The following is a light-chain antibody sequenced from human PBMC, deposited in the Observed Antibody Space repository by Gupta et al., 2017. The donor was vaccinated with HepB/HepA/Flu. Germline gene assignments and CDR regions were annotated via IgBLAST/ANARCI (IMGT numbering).Light chain of an antibody. Sequence: EIVMTQSPATLSVSPGERATLSCRASQSISANLGWFQQKPGQAPRPLIYDASIRARGVPARFSGRGSGTEFTLTISSLQSEDFAIYYCQQYKRWPITFGQGTRLEMK. CDR2: DAS. CDR3: QQYKRWPIT. CDR1: QSISAN. J-gene: IGKJ5*01. V-gene: IGKV3-15*01.